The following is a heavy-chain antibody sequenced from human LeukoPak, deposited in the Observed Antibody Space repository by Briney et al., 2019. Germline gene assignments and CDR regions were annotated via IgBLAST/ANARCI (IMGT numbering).Heavy chain of an antibody. CDR2: IYYSGST. Sequence: SEPLSLTCTVSGGSISSSSYYWGWIRQPPGKGLEWIGSIYYSGSTYYNPSLKSRVTISVDTSKNQFSLKLSFVTAADTAVYYCAISSSWYFHYYYYMDVWGKGTTVTVSS. J-gene: IGHJ6*03. CDR1: GGSISSSSYY. CDR3: AISSSWYFHYYYYMDV. D-gene: IGHD6-13*01. V-gene: IGHV4-39*07.